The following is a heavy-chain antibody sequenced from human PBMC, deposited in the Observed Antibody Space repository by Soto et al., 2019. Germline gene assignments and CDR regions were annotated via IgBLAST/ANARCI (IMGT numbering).Heavy chain of an antibody. V-gene: IGHV3-23*01. CDR3: AKDAMAHFDY. D-gene: IGHD2-2*01. Sequence: AGGSLGLSCAASGFTFSSYAMSWVRQAPGKGLEWVSAISGSGGSTYYADSVKGRFTISRDNSKNTLYLQMNSLRAEDTAVYYRAKDAMAHFDYWGQGTLVTVSS. J-gene: IGHJ4*02. CDR2: ISGSGGST. CDR1: GFTFSSYA.